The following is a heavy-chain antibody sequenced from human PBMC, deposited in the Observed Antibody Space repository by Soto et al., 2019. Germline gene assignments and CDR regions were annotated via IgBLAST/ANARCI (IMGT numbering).Heavy chain of an antibody. J-gene: IGHJ4*02. CDR2: ISSNGGST. CDR1: GFTFSSYA. Sequence: GGSLRLSCSASGFTFSSYAMHWVRQAPGKGLEYVSAISSNGGSTYYADSVKGRFTISRDNSKSTLYLQMSSLRAEDTAVYYCVKDPRGIAAAGVDYWGQGTLVTVSS. CDR3: VKDPRGIAAAGVDY. V-gene: IGHV3-64D*08. D-gene: IGHD6-13*01.